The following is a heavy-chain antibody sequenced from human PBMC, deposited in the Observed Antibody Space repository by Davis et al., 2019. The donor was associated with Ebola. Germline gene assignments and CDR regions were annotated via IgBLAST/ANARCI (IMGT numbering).Heavy chain of an antibody. CDR2: ISISSAFI. V-gene: IGHV3-21*01. Sequence: GESLKISCAASGITFSTYTMTCVRQAPGEGLKWVSSISISSAFIYYADSVKGRFTVSRDNAKSSLSLQMNSLRAEDTAVYYCAGGESGWDASDIWGRGTMVTVSS. D-gene: IGHD6-19*01. J-gene: IGHJ3*02. CDR1: GITFSTYT. CDR3: AGGESGWDASDI.